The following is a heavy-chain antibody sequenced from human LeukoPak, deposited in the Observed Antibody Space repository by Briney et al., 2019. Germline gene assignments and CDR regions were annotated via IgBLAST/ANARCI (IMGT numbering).Heavy chain of an antibody. Sequence: GGSLRLSCAASGFTFSSYWMHWVRQAPGKGLVWVSRINGDGSSTSYADSVKGRFTISRDNAKNTLYLQMNSLRAEDTAVYYCARDRYTVTTQGLAYWGQGTLVTVSS. V-gene: IGHV3-74*01. D-gene: IGHD4-17*01. CDR3: ARDRYTVTTQGLAY. CDR2: INGDGSST. J-gene: IGHJ4*02. CDR1: GFTFSSYW.